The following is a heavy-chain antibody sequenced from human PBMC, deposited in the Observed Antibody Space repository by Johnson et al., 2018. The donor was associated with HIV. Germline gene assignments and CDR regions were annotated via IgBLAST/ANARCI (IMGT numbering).Heavy chain of an antibody. CDR2: IYAGGNI. V-gene: IGHV3-66*01. CDR3: ARVRRQLVRLSAFDI. Sequence: VQLVESGGGLVQPGGSLRLSCTASGFTVSSNYMSWVRQAPGKGLEWVSIIYAGGNIYYAHSVKGRFTISRDNAKNTLYLEMNSLRAEDTAVYFCARVRRQLVRLSAFDIWGQGTLVTVSS. J-gene: IGHJ3*02. CDR1: GFTVSSNY. D-gene: IGHD6-6*01.